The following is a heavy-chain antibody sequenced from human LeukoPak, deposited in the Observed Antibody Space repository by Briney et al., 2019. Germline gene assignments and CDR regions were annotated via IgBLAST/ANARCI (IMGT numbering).Heavy chain of an antibody. CDR1: GYSFTSYW. CDR2: SYPGDSDT. Sequence: GESLKISCKGSGYSFTSYWIGWVRQMPGKGLEWMGISYPGDSDTRYSPSFQGQVTISADKSISTAYLQWSSLKASDTAMYYCARHMQSARPPLNWFDPWGQGTLVTVSS. V-gene: IGHV5-51*01. D-gene: IGHD6-6*01. CDR3: ARHMQSARPPLNWFDP. J-gene: IGHJ5*02.